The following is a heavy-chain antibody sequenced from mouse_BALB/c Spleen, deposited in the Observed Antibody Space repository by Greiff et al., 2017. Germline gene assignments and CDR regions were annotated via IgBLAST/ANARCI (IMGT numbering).Heavy chain of an antibody. V-gene: IGHV1-82*01. D-gene: IGHD2-1*01. Sequence: VQLQQSGPELVKPGASVKISCKASGYAFSSSWMNWVKQRPGQGLEWIGRIYPGDGDTNYNGKFKGKPTLTADKSSSTAYMQLSSLTSVDSAVYFCARRDGNYLFDYWGQGTTLTVSS. J-gene: IGHJ2*01. CDR1: GYAFSSSW. CDR3: ARRDGNYLFDY. CDR2: IYPGDGDT.